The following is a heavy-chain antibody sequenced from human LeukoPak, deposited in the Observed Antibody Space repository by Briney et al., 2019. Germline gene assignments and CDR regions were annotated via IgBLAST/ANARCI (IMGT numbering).Heavy chain of an antibody. V-gene: IGHV4-61*01. CDR2: IYYSGST. J-gene: IGHJ6*02. D-gene: IGHD3-10*01. CDR1: GGSVSSGSYY. Sequence: SETLSLTCTVSGGSVSSGSYYWSWIRQPPGKGLEWIGYIYYSGSTNYNPSLKSRVTISVDTSKNQFSLKLSSVTAADTAVYYCARADYYGSGSYYNGDYYYGMDVWGQGTTVTVSS. CDR3: ARADYYGSGSYYNGDYYYGMDV.